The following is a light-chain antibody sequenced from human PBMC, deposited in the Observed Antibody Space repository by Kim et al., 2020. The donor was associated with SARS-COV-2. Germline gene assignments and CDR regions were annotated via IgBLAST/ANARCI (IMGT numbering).Light chain of an antibody. CDR1: QSSNNN. CDR3: QQYATSGRT. V-gene: IGKV3-20*01. J-gene: IGKJ1*01. CDR2: GAS. Sequence: LAPGERATRSCRASQSSNNNLAGYQQIPGQAPRLLRDGASYRATGIADRFSGSGSGTDFTLTISRLEPEDFAVYYCQQYATSGRTFGQGTKVDIK.